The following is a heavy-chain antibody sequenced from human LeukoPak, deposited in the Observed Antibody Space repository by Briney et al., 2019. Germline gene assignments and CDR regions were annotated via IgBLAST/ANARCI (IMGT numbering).Heavy chain of an antibody. CDR3: AKDFAYGSRGVQGPSDY. D-gene: IGHD4-17*01. J-gene: IGHJ4*02. V-gene: IGHV3-30*18. CDR1: GFTFSSYG. Sequence: PGGSLRLSCAASGFTFSSYGMHWVRQAPGKGLEWVAVISYDGSSKYYADSVKGRFTISRDNSKNTLYLQMNSLRAEDTAVYYCAKDFAYGSRGVQGPSDYWGQGTLVTVSS. CDR2: ISYDGSSK.